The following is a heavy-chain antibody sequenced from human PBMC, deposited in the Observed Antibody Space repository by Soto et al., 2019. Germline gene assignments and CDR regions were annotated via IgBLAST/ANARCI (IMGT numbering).Heavy chain of an antibody. D-gene: IGHD3-10*01. CDR2: LIGGHYGT. J-gene: IGHJ5*02. CDR1: GFTLQNYA. CDR3: AKGKSTGDIDWFDP. Sequence: GGSLRLSCTASGFTLQNYAMAWVRQAPGKGLEWVSTLIGGHYGTAYSYSVKGRFTVSRDNSKNCLYLQMNSLGVEDTAMYFCAKGKSTGDIDWFDPWGQGSLVTAPQ. V-gene: IGHV3-23*01.